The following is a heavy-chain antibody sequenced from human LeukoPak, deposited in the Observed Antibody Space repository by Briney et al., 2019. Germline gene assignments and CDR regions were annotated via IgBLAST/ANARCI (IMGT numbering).Heavy chain of an antibody. D-gene: IGHD3-10*01. J-gene: IGHJ6*02. CDR1: GGSISGYY. CDR3: ARHSSGSGSYYTWPYYYYGMDV. CDR2: IYYSGNS. V-gene: IGHV4-59*08. Sequence: PSETLSLTCTVSGGSISGYYWSWIRQPSGKGLEWIGYIYYSGNSNYNPSLKSRVTISADTSKNQFSLKLSSVTAADTAVYYCARHSSGSGSYYTWPYYYYGMDVWGQGTTVTVSS.